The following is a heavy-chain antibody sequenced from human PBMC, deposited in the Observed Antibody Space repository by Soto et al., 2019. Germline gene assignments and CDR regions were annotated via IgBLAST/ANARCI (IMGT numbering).Heavy chain of an antibody. J-gene: IGHJ6*03. CDR1: DGSISSYY. CDR3: ARVVSDFWGGYDVDYYYYYMDV. CDR2: IYYSGST. V-gene: IGHV4-59*01. Sequence: SETLSLTCTVSDGSISSYYWSWIRQPPGKGLEWIGYIYYSGSTNYNPSLKSRVTISVDTSKNQFSLKLSSVTAADTAVYYCARVVSDFWGGYDVDYYYYYMDVWGKGTTVTVSS. D-gene: IGHD3-3*01.